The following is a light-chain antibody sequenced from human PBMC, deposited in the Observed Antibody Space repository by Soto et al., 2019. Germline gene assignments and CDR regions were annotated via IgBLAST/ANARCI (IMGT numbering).Light chain of an antibody. V-gene: IGLV2-8*01. CDR3: SSYVGSNKGV. J-gene: IGLJ1*01. CDR2: DVN. Sequence: QSVLTQPPSVSGSPGQSVTISCTGTSSDVGGYNYVSWYQQHPGKAPKLMIYDVNKRPSGVPDRFSGSKSGNTASLTVSGLQAEDEADYYCSSYVGSNKGVFGTGTKVT. CDR1: SSDVGGYNY.